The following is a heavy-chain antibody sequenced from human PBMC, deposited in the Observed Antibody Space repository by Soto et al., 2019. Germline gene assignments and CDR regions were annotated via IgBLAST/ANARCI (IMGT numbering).Heavy chain of an antibody. D-gene: IGHD3-10*01. CDR1: GFTFSNYA. CDR2: ISGSGGSA. J-gene: IGHJ4*02. CDR3: AKAEYMVRAYFDY. Sequence: EVQLLESGGGLVQPGGSLRLSCAASGFTFSNYAMSWVRQAPGKGLEWVSAISGSGGSAYYADSVKGRFTISRDNSENTLYLQMNSLRAEDTALYYCAKAEYMVRAYFDYWGQGPLVTVSS. V-gene: IGHV3-23*01.